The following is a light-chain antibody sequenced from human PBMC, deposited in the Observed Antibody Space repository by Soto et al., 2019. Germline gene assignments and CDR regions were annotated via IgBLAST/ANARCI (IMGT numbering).Light chain of an antibody. V-gene: IGLV2-14*01. CDR1: SSDVGGYNY. J-gene: IGLJ3*02. Sequence: QSALTQPASVSGSPGQSITISCTGTSSDVGGYNYVSWYQQHPGKVPKLIIYEVNNRPSGVSYRFSGSKSGNTAFLTISGLQAEDEADYYCSSYTLISTQVFGGGTKLTVL. CDR3: SSYTLISTQV. CDR2: EVN.